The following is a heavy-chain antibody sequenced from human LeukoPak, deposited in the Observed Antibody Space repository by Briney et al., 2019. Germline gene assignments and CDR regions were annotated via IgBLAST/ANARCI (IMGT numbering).Heavy chain of an antibody. CDR1: GYTFTSYD. V-gene: IGHV1-8*01. Sequence: ASVKVSCKASGYTFTSYDINWVRQATGQGLEWMGWMNPNSGNTSYAQKFQGRVTMTRNTSISTAYMELSSLRSEDTAVYYCARELLVRDAFDIWGQGTMVTVSS. CDR3: ARELLVRDAFDI. J-gene: IGHJ3*02. D-gene: IGHD1-26*01. CDR2: MNPNSGNT.